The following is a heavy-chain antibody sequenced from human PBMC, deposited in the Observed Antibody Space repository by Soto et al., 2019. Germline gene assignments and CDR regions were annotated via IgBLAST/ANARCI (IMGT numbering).Heavy chain of an antibody. CDR3: ARDRAYGSYDY. CDR2: INANTAKP. D-gene: IGHD1-26*01. CDR1: GYSLTVYS. Sequence: ASVKVSCKGSGYSLTVYSINWLRKAPGQGLEWMGWINANTAKPTYAQGFTGRFVFSLDKSVGTAYLQISSLKADDTAVYYCARDRAYGSYDYWGQGTLVTVSS. V-gene: IGHV7-4-1*01. J-gene: IGHJ4*02.